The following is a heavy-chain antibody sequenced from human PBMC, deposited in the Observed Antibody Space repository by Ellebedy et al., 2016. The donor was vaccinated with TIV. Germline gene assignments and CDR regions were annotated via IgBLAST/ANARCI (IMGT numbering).Heavy chain of an antibody. D-gene: IGHD6-13*01. CDR2: ISYDGSNK. CDR1: GFTFSSYA. V-gene: IGHV3-30-3*01. CDR3: ARLFGAAGIYFLSYYYGMDV. Sequence: GESLKISXAASGFTFSSYAMHWVRQAPGKGLEWVAVISYDGSNKYYADSVKGRFTISRDNSKNTLYLQMNSLRAEDTAVYYCARLFGAAGIYFLSYYYGMDVWGQGTTVTVSS. J-gene: IGHJ6*02.